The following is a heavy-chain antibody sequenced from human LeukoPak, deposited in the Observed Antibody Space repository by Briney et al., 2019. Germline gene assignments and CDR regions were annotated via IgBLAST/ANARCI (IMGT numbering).Heavy chain of an antibody. D-gene: IGHD3-16*01. CDR3: ARIIRGDFGGFDY. CDR2: INPNSGGT. Sequence: ASVKVSCKASGYTFTSYDNNWVRQATGQGLEWMGWINPNSGGTNYAQKFQGRVTMTRDTSISTAYMELSRLRSDDTAVYYCARIIRGDFGGFDYWGQGTLVTVSS. J-gene: IGHJ4*02. CDR1: GYTFTSYD. V-gene: IGHV1-2*02.